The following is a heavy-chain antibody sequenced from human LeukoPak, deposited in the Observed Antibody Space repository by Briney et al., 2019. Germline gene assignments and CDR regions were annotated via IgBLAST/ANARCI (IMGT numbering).Heavy chain of an antibody. CDR2: VSNSGDYI. Sequence: PGGSLRLSCAASGFSFNSYSMNWLRQAPGKGLEWVSSVSNSGDYIHYADSVKGRFTISRDNSKNSLYLQMNSLRAEDTAVYYCARALIGYYFDYWGQGTLVTVSS. J-gene: IGHJ4*02. D-gene: IGHD2-8*01. CDR1: GFSFNSYS. CDR3: ARALIGYYFDY. V-gene: IGHV3-21*06.